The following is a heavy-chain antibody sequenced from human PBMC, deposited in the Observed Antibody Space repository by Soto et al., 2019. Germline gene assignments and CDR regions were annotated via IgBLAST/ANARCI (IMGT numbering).Heavy chain of an antibody. Sequence: SVKVSCKASGGTFSSYAISWVRQAPGQGLEWMGGIIPIFGTANYAQKFQGRVTITADESTSTAYMELSSLRSEDTAVYYCASSVITFGGVIVIPESWGRGTLVTVSS. D-gene: IGHD3-16*02. CDR3: ASSVITFGGVIVIPES. V-gene: IGHV1-69*13. J-gene: IGHJ5*01. CDR1: GGTFSSYA. CDR2: IIPIFGTA.